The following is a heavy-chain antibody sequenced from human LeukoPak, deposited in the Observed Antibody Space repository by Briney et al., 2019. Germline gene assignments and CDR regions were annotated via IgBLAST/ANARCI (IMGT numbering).Heavy chain of an antibody. Sequence: SVKVSCKASGGTFSSYAISWVRQAPGQGLEWMGGIIPIFGTANFAQKFQGRVTITTDESTSTAYMELSSLRSEDTAVYYCARADVGDRYKGSFDYWGQGTLVAVSS. D-gene: IGHD5-24*01. V-gene: IGHV1-69*05. J-gene: IGHJ4*02. CDR3: ARADVGDRYKGSFDY. CDR2: IIPIFGTA. CDR1: GGTFSSYA.